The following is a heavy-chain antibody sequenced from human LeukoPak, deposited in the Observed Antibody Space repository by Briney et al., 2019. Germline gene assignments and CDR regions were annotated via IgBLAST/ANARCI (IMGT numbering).Heavy chain of an antibody. J-gene: IGHJ4*02. CDR2: IKQNGSEE. V-gene: IGHV3-7*01. Sequence: GGSLRLSCAASGFTFSDYYMSWVRQAPGKGLEWVANIKQNGSEEVYVDSVKGRFTISRDNTKNSLYLQMNSLRVEDTAVYYCADPGVGFWGQGTLVTVSS. D-gene: IGHD2-8*01. CDR3: ADPGVGF. CDR1: GFTFSDYY.